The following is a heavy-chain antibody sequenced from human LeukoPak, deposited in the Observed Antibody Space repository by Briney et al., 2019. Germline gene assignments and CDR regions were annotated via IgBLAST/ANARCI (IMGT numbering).Heavy chain of an antibody. CDR1: GGTFSSYA. D-gene: IGHD6-6*01. J-gene: IGHJ2*01. Sequence: SVKVSCKASGGTFSSYAISWVRQAPGQGLEWMGGIIPIFGTANYAQKFQGRVTITTDESTSTAYMELSSLRSEDTAVYYCARDGGLSIAARPDWYFDLWGCGTLVTVSS. CDR3: ARDGGLSIAARPDWYFDL. CDR2: IIPIFGTA. V-gene: IGHV1-69*05.